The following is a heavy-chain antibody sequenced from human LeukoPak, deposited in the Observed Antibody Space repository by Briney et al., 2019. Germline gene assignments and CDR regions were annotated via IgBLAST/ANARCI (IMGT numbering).Heavy chain of an antibody. V-gene: IGHV4-59*01. Sequence: SETLSLTCTVSGGSISSYYWSWIRQPPGKGLEWIGYLHDTENTNYDPSLKSRVTISLDPSKNEFSLKMSSVTAADTAVYYCANTKQWLAFASWSQGTLVTVSS. CDR3: ANTKQWLAFAS. D-gene: IGHD6-19*01. J-gene: IGHJ4*02. CDR2: LHDTENT. CDR1: GGSISSYY.